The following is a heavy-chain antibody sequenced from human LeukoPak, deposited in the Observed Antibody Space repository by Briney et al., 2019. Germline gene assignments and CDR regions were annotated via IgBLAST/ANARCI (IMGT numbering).Heavy chain of an antibody. J-gene: IGHJ4*02. V-gene: IGHV4-38-2*02. CDR2: IYHSGST. D-gene: IGHD6-13*01. CDR1: GYSISSGYY. CDR3: ARDEYSSSRYGN. Sequence: SETLSLTCAVSGYSISSGYYWGWIRQPPGKGLEWIGSIYHSGSTYYNPSLKSRVTISVDTSKNQFSLKLSSVTAADTAVYYCARDEYSSSRYGNWGQGTLVTVSS.